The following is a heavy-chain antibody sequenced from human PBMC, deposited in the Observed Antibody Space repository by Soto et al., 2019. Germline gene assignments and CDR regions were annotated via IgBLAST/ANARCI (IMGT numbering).Heavy chain of an antibody. V-gene: IGHV1-2*02. CDR3: EREYSNSYYYYYGMDV. J-gene: IGHJ6*02. D-gene: IGHD6-6*01. CDR2: INPNSGGT. CDR1: GYTFTGYY. Sequence: QVQLVQSGAEVKKPGASVKVSCKASGYTFTGYYMHWVRQAPGQGREWMGWINPNSGGTNYAQKFQGRVTMTRDTSISTAYMELSRMRSDDTAVYYCEREYSNSYYYYYGMDVWGQGTTVTVSS.